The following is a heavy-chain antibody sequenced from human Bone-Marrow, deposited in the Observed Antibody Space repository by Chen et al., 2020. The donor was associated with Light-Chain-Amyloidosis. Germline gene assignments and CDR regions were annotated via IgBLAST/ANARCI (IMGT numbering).Heavy chain of an antibody. V-gene: IGHV3-48*04. D-gene: IGHD2-15*01. J-gene: IGHJ6*02. CDR1: GFNFSSFG. Sequence: EVQLVESGGGLVQPGGSLRLSCATSGFNFSSFGMSWVRQAPGKGLEWVSYISTSGSTIYYADSVKGRFTISRDNAENSLTLQMDGLRAEDTAHYYCVRGSTPAYYYYGMDVWGQGTTVAVSS. CDR3: VRGSTPAYYYYGMDV. CDR2: ISTSGSTI.